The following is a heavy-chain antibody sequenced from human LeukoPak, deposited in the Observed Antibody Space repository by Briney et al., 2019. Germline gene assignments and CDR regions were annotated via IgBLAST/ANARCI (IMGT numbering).Heavy chain of an antibody. CDR3: AKDEDRRYCSGGSCYSGGPHGDY. CDR2: ISYDGSNK. J-gene: IGHJ4*02. D-gene: IGHD2-15*01. Sequence: PGGSLRLSCAASGFTFSSYGMHWVRQAPGKGLEWVAVISYDGSNKYYADSVKGRFTISRDNSKNTLYLQMNSLRAEDTAVYYCAKDEDRRYCSGGSCYSGGPHGDYWGQGTLVTVSS. V-gene: IGHV3-30*18. CDR1: GFTFSSYG.